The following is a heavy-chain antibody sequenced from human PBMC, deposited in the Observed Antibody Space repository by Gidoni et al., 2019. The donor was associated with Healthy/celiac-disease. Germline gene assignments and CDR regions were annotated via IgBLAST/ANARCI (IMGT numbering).Heavy chain of an antibody. CDR1: GYTFTSYY. D-gene: IGHD6-13*01. J-gene: IGHJ4*02. CDR3: ARDRTIAAAGTLDY. CDR2: IHPSGGST. Sequence: QVQLVQSGAEVKKPGASVKVSCKASGYTFTSYYMTVVRQAPGKGLEWMGIIHPSGGSTSYAQKFQGRVTMTRDTSTSTVYMELSSLRSEDTAVYYCARDRTIAAAGTLDYWGQGTLVTVSS. V-gene: IGHV1-46*01.